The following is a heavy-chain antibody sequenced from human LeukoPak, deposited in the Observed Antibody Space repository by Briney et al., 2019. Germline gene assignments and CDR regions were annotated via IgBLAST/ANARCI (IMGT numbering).Heavy chain of an antibody. Sequence: SVKVSCKASGGTFSKYAISWVRQAPGQGLEWMGGITPTYGLVHYAQKFQGRVTMTTDTSTSTAYMELRSLRSDDTAVYYCAIYYYDSSGYYSFDYWGQGTLVTVSS. CDR1: GGTFSKYA. V-gene: IGHV1-69*10. CDR3: AIYYYDSSGYYSFDY. D-gene: IGHD3-22*01. J-gene: IGHJ4*02. CDR2: ITPTYGLV.